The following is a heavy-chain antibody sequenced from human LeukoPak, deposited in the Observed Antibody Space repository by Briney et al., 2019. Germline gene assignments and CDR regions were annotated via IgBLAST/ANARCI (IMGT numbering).Heavy chain of an antibody. CDR2: INHSGST. D-gene: IGHD3-3*01. J-gene: IGHJ4*02. V-gene: IGHV4-34*01. CDR3: ARGVLRFLEWSMGRDYFDY. CDR1: GGSFSGYY. Sequence: SETLSLTCAVYGGSFSGYYWSWIRQPPGKGLEWIGEINHSGSTNYNPSLKSRVTISVDTSKNQFSLKLSSVTAADTAVYYCARGVLRFLEWSMGRDYFDYWGQGTLVTVSS.